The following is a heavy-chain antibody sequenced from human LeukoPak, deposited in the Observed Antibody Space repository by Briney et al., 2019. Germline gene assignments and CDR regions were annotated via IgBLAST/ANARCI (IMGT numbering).Heavy chain of an antibody. V-gene: IGHV4-59*01. Sequence: KPSETLSLTCTVSGGSISTYYWSWMRQPPGRGLEGVGYLYYSGSTNHNPSLQSRVTISVDTSKNQFSLKLNSVTAADTAVYYCARGGVPGGFYGSFDYWGQGTLVSVSS. CDR3: ARGGVPGGFYGSFDY. CDR2: LYYSGST. CDR1: GGSISTYY. J-gene: IGHJ4*02. D-gene: IGHD3-3*01.